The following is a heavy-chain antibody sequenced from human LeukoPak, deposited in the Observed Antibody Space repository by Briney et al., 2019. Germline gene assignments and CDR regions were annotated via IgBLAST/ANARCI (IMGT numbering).Heavy chain of an antibody. Sequence: PGGSPRPSPAPSGFSLSNHWVDWVRQAPGKGLEWVANINQDGSERYFGDAVKGRFTISRDNAKNSLFLQMDSLTDDDTAIYYCTRSISDWGQGTLVTVSS. CDR1: GFSLSNHW. J-gene: IGHJ4*02. V-gene: IGHV3-7*05. CDR3: TRSISD. CDR2: INQDGSER.